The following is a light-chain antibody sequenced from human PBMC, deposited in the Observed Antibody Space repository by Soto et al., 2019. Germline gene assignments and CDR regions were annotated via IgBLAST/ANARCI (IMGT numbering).Light chain of an antibody. CDR2: GAS. CDR3: QQYNNWPPWT. Sequence: EIVMTQSPATLSLSPGERVTLSCRASQSVGSRYLAWYQQKPGQAPRLLIYGASTRATGIPARFSGSGSGTEFTLTISSLQSEDFAVYYCQQYNNWPPWTFGQGTKVDIK. J-gene: IGKJ1*01. CDR1: QSVGSRY. V-gene: IGKV3-15*01.